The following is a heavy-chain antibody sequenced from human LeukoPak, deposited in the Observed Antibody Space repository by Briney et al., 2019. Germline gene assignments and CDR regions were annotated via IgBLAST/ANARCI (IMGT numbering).Heavy chain of an antibody. CDR1: GGSVTNSY. CDR2: IYTSGST. J-gene: IGHJ4*02. D-gene: IGHD1-26*01. Sequence: SETVPLTCTVSGGSVTNSYWSWIRQPPGKGLEWIGRIYTSGSTNYNPSLKSRVTMSVDTSKNQFSLKLSSVTAADTAVYYCARQGERSFDYWGQGTLVTVSS. CDR3: ARQGERSFDY. V-gene: IGHV4-4*07.